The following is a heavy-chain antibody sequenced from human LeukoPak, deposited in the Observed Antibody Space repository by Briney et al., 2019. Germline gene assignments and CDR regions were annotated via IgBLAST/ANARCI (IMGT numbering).Heavy chain of an antibody. CDR3: AKDLRLLWFGESGTIDY. CDR2: IKQDGSEK. J-gene: IGHJ4*02. V-gene: IGHV3-7*03. Sequence: GGSLRLSCAASGFTFSRHWMTWVRQAPGKGLEWVANIKQDGSEKYYVDSVKGRFTISRDNAKNLVYLQMNSLRAEDTAVYYCAKDLRLLWFGESGTIDYWGQGTLVTVSS. D-gene: IGHD3-10*01. CDR1: GFTFSRHW.